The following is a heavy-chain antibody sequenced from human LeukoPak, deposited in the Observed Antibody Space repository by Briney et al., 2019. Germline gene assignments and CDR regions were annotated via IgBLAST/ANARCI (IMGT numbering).Heavy chain of an antibody. CDR2: INPSGGST. D-gene: IGHD2-2*01. V-gene: IGHV1-46*01. Sequence: ASVKVSCKASGYTFTSYYMHWVRQAPGQGLEWMGIINPSGGSTSYAQKFQGRVTMTRDTSTSTVYMELSSLRSEDTAVYYCARVRSFEVPAAIYWYFDLWGRGTLVTVSS. J-gene: IGHJ2*01. CDR3: ARVRSFEVPAAIYWYFDL. CDR1: GYTFTSYY.